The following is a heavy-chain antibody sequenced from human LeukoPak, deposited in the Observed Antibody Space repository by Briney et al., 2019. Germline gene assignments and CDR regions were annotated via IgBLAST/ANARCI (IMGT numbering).Heavy chain of an antibody. CDR3: ARLGGSGSYYPFFDY. D-gene: IGHD3-10*01. V-gene: IGHV4-59*08. Sequence: KSSETLSLTCTVSGGSISSYYWSWIRQPPGKGLEWIGYIYYSGSTNYNPSLKSRVTISVDTSKNRFSLKLSSVTAADTAVYYCARLGGSGSYYPFFDYWGQGTLVTVSS. J-gene: IGHJ4*02. CDR2: IYYSGST. CDR1: GGSISSYY.